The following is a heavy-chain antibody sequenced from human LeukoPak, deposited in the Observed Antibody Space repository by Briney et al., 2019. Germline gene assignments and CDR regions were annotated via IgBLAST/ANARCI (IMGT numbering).Heavy chain of an antibody. D-gene: IGHD6-19*01. CDR2: IYHSGST. CDR3: ATATRGWSRTFDY. Sequence: SETLSLTCAVSGGSISSSNWWSWVRQPPGKGLEWIGEIYHSGSTNYNPSLKSRVTISVDTSKNQFSLKLSSVTAADTAVYYCATATRGWSRTFDYWGQGTLVTVSS. J-gene: IGHJ4*02. CDR1: GGSISSSNW. V-gene: IGHV4-4*02.